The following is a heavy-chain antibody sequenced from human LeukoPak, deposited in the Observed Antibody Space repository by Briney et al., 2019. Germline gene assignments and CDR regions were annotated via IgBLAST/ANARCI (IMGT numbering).Heavy chain of an antibody. CDR1: GYTFTSYA. D-gene: IGHD5-12*01. CDR2: INAGNGNT. Sequence: GASVKASCKASGYTFTSYAMHWVRQAPGQRLEWMGWINAGNGNTKYSQKFQGRVTITRDTSASTAYMELSSLRSEDTAVYYCARDGTEATILRTGDEGIDYWGQGTLVTVSS. J-gene: IGHJ4*02. CDR3: ARDGTEATILRTGDEGIDY. V-gene: IGHV1-3*01.